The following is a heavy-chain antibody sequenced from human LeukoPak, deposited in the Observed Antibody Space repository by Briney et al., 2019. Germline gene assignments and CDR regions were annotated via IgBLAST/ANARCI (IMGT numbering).Heavy chain of an antibody. V-gene: IGHV4-31*03. CDR1: GGSISDDGYY. D-gene: IGHD2-2*01. CDR3: ARTKDCSSISCLYMDV. J-gene: IGHJ6*03. CDR2: INFSGTT. Sequence: SETLSLTYTLSGGSISDDGYYWSWIRQDPGKGLEWLGYINFSGTTHSKPTLKSRISMSIDTSRTQFSLKMTSVTAADTAVYYCARTKDCSSISCLYMDVWGKGTTVTVSS.